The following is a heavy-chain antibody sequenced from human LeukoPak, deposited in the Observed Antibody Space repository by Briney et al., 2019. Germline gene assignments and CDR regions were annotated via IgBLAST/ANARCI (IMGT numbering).Heavy chain of an antibody. CDR3: ARTPAAGHSNWFDP. V-gene: IGHV4-30-4*01. CDR2: IYYSGST. J-gene: IGHJ5*02. CDR1: GGSISSGDYY. Sequence: NPSETLSLTCTVSGGSISSGDYYWSWIRQPPGKGLEWIGYIYYSGSTYYNPSLKSRVTISVDTSKNQFSLKLSSVTAVDTAVYYCARTPAAGHSNWFDPWGQGTLVTVSS. D-gene: IGHD6-13*01.